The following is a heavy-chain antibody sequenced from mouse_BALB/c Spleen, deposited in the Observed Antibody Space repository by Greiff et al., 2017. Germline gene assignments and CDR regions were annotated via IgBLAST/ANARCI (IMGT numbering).Heavy chain of an antibody. CDR3: ARNALYYRYDDYYAMDY. V-gene: IGHV1-87*01. CDR1: GYTFTSYW. CDR2: IYPGDGDT. J-gene: IGHJ4*01. Sequence: VKLVESGAELARPGASVKLSCKASGYTFTSYWMQWVKQRPGQGLEWIGAIYPGDGDTRYTQKFKGKATLTADKSSSTAYMQLSSLASEDSAVYYCARNALYYRYDDYYAMDYWGQGTSVTVSS. D-gene: IGHD2-14*01.